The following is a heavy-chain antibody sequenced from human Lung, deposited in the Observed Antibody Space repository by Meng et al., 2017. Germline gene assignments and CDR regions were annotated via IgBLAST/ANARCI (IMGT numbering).Heavy chain of an antibody. CDR3: ARGPTTMAHDFDY. CDR2: INHSGST. CDR1: GGSFSDYY. Sequence: PWGAGRCKPSERLSLTCVVSGGSFSDYYWSWIRQPPGKGLEWIGEINHSGSTNYNPSLESRATISVDTSQNNLSLKLSSVTAADSAVYYCARGPTTMAHDFDYWGQGTLVTVSS. V-gene: IGHV4-34*01. J-gene: IGHJ4*02. D-gene: IGHD4-11*01.